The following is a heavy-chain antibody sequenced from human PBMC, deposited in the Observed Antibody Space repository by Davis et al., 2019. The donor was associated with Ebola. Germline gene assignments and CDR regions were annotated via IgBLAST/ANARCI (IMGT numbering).Heavy chain of an antibody. D-gene: IGHD6-19*01. CDR2: INHSGST. J-gene: IGHJ6*04. V-gene: IGHV4-34*01. Sequence: SETLSLTCAVYGGSFSGYYWSWIRQPPGKGLEWIGEINHSGSTNYNPSLKSRVTISVDTSKNQFSLKLSSVTAADTAVYYCARVGSGWYLDYYYGMDVWGKGTTVTVSS. CDR3: ARVGSGWYLDYYYGMDV. CDR1: GGSFSGYY.